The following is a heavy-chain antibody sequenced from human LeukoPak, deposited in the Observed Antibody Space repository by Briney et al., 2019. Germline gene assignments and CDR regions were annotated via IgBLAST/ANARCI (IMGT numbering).Heavy chain of an antibody. J-gene: IGHJ4*02. CDR1: GGSFSGYY. V-gene: IGHV4-34*01. CDR3: ARNLMVRGVPFDY. Sequence: SETLSLTCAVYGGSFSGYYWSWIRQPPGKGLQWIGSIYYSGITYYNPSLKSRVTISVDTSKNQFSLKLSSVTAADTAMYYCARNLMVRGVPFDYWGQGTLVTVSS. CDR2: IYYSGIT. D-gene: IGHD3-10*01.